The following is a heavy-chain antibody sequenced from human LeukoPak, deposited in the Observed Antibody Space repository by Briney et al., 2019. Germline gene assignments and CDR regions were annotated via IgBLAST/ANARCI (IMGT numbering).Heavy chain of an antibody. CDR2: INHSGST. D-gene: IGHD2-8*01. CDR1: GGSFSGYY. J-gene: IGHJ5*02. Sequence: PSETLSLTCAVYGGSFSGYYWSWMRQPPGKGLEWIGEINHSGSTNYNPSLKSRVTISVDTSKNQFSLKLSSVTAADTAVYYCARGREVPNLWSSESIWFDPSGQGTLVPVSS. V-gene: IGHV4-34*01. CDR3: ARGREVPNLWSSESIWFDP.